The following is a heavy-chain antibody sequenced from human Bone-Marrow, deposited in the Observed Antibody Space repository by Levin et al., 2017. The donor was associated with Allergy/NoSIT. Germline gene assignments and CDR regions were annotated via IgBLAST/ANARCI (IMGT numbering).Heavy chain of an antibody. CDR3: ARHCGYGGYQYYFDY. D-gene: IGHD5-12*01. CDR2: IYYSGST. J-gene: IGHJ4*02. Sequence: SETLSLTCTVSGGSISSSSYYWGWIRQPPGKGLEWIGSIYYSGSTYYNPSLKSRVTISVDSSKNQFSLKLSSVTAADTAVYYCARHCGYGGYQYYFDYWGQGTLVTVSS. V-gene: IGHV4-39*01. CDR1: GGSISSSSYY.